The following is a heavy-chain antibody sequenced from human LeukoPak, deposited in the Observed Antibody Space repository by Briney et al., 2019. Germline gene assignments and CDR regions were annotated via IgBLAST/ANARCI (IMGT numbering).Heavy chain of an antibody. D-gene: IGHD5-12*01. Sequence: PSETLSLTCAVSGGSVSSGSYYWSWIRQPPGKGLEWIGYIYYSGSTNYNPSLKSRVTISVDTSRNQFSLKLSSVTAADTAVYYCARDPLNSGYYGDAAFDIWGQGTMVTVSS. J-gene: IGHJ3*02. CDR1: GGSVSSGSYY. CDR2: IYYSGST. CDR3: ARDPLNSGYYGDAAFDI. V-gene: IGHV4-61*01.